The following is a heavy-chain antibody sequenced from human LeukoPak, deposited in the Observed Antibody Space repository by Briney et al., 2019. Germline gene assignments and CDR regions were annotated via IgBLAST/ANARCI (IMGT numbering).Heavy chain of an antibody. V-gene: IGHV3-33*01. Sequence: GGSLRLSCAASGFTFSSYGMHWVRQAPGKGLEWVAVIWYDGSNKCYADSVKGRFTISRDNSKNTLYLQMSSLRAEDTAIYYCARAGEGFDTWGQGTKVTVSS. CDR1: GFTFSSYG. CDR2: IWYDGSNK. D-gene: IGHD3-10*01. CDR3: ARAGEGFDT. J-gene: IGHJ3*02.